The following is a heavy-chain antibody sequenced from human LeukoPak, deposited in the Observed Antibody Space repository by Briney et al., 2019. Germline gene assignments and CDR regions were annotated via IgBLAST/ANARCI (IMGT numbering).Heavy chain of an antibody. D-gene: IGHD2-2*01. CDR2: FDPEDGET. CDR3: ARSGPAPRGY. Sequence: ASVKVSCKVSGYTLTELSMHWVRQAPGKGLEWMGGFDPEDGETIYAQKFQGRVTMTTDTSTSTAYMELRSLRSDDTAVYYCARSGPAPRGYWGQGTLVTVSS. J-gene: IGHJ4*02. CDR1: GYTLTELS. V-gene: IGHV1-24*01.